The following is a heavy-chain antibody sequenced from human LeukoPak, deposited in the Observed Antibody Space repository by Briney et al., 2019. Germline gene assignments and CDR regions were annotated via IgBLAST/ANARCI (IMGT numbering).Heavy chain of an antibody. CDR1: GYTFTSYY. CDR2: INPSGGST. D-gene: IGHD3-22*01. V-gene: IGHV1-46*01. J-gene: IGHJ4*02. Sequence: GASVKVSCKASGYTFTSYYMHWVRQAPGQGLEWMGIINPSGGSTIYAQKFQGRVTMTEDTSTDTAYMELSSLRSEDTAVYYCATVTVAKYYYDTSGYFLPPDYWGQGTLVTVSS. CDR3: ATVTVAKYYYDTSGYFLPPDY.